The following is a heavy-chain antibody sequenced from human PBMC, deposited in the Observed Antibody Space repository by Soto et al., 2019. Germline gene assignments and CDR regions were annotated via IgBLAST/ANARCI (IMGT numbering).Heavy chain of an antibody. D-gene: IGHD1-7*01. CDR1: GFTFSSYD. Sequence: EVQLAESGGGMVQPGGSLRLSCVASGFTFSSYDIHWVRQAPGKGLAYVSSISSNGGTTYYGNSVKGRFTISRDNSKNTLYLQMGSLRAEDMAVYYCVRRVSGNYDYWGQGTLVTVSS. CDR2: ISSNGGTT. CDR3: VRRVSGNYDY. J-gene: IGHJ4*02. V-gene: IGHV3-64*01.